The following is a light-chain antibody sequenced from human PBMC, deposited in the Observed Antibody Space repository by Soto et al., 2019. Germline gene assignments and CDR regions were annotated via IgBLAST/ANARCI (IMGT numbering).Light chain of an antibody. CDR3: QQRYRWPPIA. Sequence: DIQMTQSPSPLSASVGDRVTITCRASQSIDSWLAWYQHKPGKAPKLLIFKASTLETGVPSRFSGSGSGTDFTLTISSLEPEDFAVYYCQQRYRWPPIAFGQGTRLEIK. CDR2: KAS. J-gene: IGKJ5*01. V-gene: IGKV1-5*03. CDR1: QSIDSW.